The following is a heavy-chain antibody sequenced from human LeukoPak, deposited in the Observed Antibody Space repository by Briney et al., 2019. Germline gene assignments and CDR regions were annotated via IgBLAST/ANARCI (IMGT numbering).Heavy chain of an antibody. CDR1: GFTFSSYW. J-gene: IGHJ3*02. CDR3: AKSTVVVPAARNDAFDI. Sequence: PGGSLRLSCAASGFTFSSYWMRWVRQAPGKGLVWVSRITSDGTSTTYADSVKGRFTISRDNSKNTLYLQMNSLRAEDTAVYYCAKSTVVVPAARNDAFDIWGQGTMVTVSS. D-gene: IGHD2-2*01. V-gene: IGHV3-74*01. CDR2: ITSDGTST.